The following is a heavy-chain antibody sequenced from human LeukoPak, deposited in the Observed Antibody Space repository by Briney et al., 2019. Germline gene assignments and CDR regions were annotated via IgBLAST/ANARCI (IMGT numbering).Heavy chain of an antibody. J-gene: IGHJ4*02. CDR3: AKDSDYDSSGTLGY. CDR2: ISGSGGST. D-gene: IGHD3-22*01. CDR1: GFTFTNHG. V-gene: IGHV3-23*01. Sequence: PGGTLRLSCGASGFTFTNHGTSWVRQAPGKGLEWVSAISGSGGSTYYADSVKGRFTISRDNSKNTLYLQMNSLRAEDTAVYYCAKDSDYDSSGTLGYWGQGTLVTVSS.